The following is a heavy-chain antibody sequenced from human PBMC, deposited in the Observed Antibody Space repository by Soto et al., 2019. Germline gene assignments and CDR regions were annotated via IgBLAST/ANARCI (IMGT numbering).Heavy chain of an antibody. CDR2: IDPRHPHT. CDR3: ARHYSGSSFMDV. V-gene: IGHV5-10-1*01. D-gene: IGHD6-6*01. Sequence: GESLKISCKGSGYSFTNYWISWVRQMPGKGLEWMGEIDPRHPHTNYSPSFQGHVTLSTDKSNSTAYLQWGSLRASDTAMYYCARHYSGSSFMDVWGQGTTVTVSS. CDR1: GYSFTNYW. J-gene: IGHJ6*02.